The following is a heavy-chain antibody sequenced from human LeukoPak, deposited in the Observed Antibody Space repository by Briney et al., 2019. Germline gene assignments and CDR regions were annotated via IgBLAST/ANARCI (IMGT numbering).Heavy chain of an antibody. Sequence: PGGSLRLSCAASGFTFSTYAMSWVRQAPGKGLEWVSVISGSGDSTYYADSVKGRFTISTDNSKNTLYLQMNSLRAEDTAVYYCAKWIGGYCTSTSCYTEVYFDYWGQGTLVTVSS. CDR3: AKWIGGYCTSTSCYTEVYFDY. CDR1: GFTFSTYA. V-gene: IGHV3-23*01. J-gene: IGHJ4*02. CDR2: ISGSGDST. D-gene: IGHD2-2*02.